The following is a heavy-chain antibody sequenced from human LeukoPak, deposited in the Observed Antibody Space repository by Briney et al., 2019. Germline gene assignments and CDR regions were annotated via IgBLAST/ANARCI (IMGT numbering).Heavy chain of an antibody. D-gene: IGHD6-19*01. CDR2: IYYSGST. Sequence: PSETLSLTCTVSGGSISSSSYYWGWIRQPPGKGLEWIGSIYYSGSTYYNPSLKSRVTISVDTSKNQFSLKLSSVTAADTAVYYCARARPQLPYSSGWYYGSNFDYWGQGTLVTVSS. V-gene: IGHV4-39*01. J-gene: IGHJ4*02. CDR3: ARARPQLPYSSGWYYGSNFDY. CDR1: GGSISSSSYY.